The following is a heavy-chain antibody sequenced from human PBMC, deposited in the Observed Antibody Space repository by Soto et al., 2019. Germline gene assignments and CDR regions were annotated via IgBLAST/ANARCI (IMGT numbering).Heavy chain of an antibody. CDR3: AKGHDNYFYYGMDV. V-gene: IGHV1-69*04. Sequence: QVQLVQSGSEVKKPGSSVKVSCKTSGGTLSSFAISWVRQAPGQGLEWVGTFIPVVAMAKYGQNFQGRVTITADQSTNTLFMELRSLRYEDTAMYYCAKGHDNYFYYGMDVWGQGTTVTVSS. CDR1: GGTLSSFA. J-gene: IGHJ6*02. CDR2: FIPVVAMA. D-gene: IGHD1-1*01.